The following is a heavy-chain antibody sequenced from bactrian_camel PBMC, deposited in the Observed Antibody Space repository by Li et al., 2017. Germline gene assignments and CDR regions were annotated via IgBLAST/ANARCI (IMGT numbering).Heavy chain of an antibody. CDR2: INSAYIP. CDR3: AAGTNAYGVGTCQYDY. Sequence: VQLVESGGGSVQAGGSLRLSCVASGYKNCMGWFRRAPGKDDEEVAAINSAYIPRYADSVQGRFTISQDNAKNIMYLQMNDLKPEDTATYLCAAGTNAYGVGTCQYDYWGRGTQVTVS. J-gene: IGHJ4*01. CDR1: GYKNC. D-gene: IGHD1*01. V-gene: IGHV3S53*01.